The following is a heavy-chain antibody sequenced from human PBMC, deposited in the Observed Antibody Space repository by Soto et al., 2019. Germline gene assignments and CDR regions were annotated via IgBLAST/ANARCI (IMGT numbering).Heavy chain of an antibody. Sequence: SLRLSCAASGFTFSSYAMHWVRQAPGKGLEWVAVISYDGSNKYYADSVKGRFTISRDNSKNTLYLQMNSLGAEDTAVYYCARDVAAAGWYYFDYWGQGTLVTVSS. CDR3: ARDVAAAGWYYFDY. CDR2: ISYDGSNK. D-gene: IGHD6-13*01. CDR1: GFTFSSYA. J-gene: IGHJ4*02. V-gene: IGHV3-30-3*01.